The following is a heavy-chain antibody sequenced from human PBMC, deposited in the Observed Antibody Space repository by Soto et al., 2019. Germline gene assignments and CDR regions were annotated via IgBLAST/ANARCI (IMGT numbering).Heavy chain of an antibody. CDR1: GDTFTDYY. V-gene: IGHV1-46*01. Sequence: QVQLVQSGAEVKKPGASVKVSCKASGDTFTDYYIHWVRQAPGQGLEWMGTVNPSGGHTTYAQHFPGRMTMTRDTSNSPLYMELASLTSEDTAIYFCARGGHVVVVTAALDYWGQGTLVTVSS. J-gene: IGHJ4*02. CDR2: VNPSGGHT. CDR3: ARGGHVVVVTAALDY. D-gene: IGHD2-21*02.